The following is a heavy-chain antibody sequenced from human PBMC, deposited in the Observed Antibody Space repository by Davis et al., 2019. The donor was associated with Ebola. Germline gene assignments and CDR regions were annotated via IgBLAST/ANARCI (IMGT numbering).Heavy chain of an antibody. CDR1: GFTFSSYS. D-gene: IGHD3-16*02. J-gene: IGHJ4*02. V-gene: IGHV3-48*02. CDR2: ISSSSSTI. CDR3: AREVSAFGGVIVQYYFDY. Sequence: GESLKISCAASGFTFSSYSMNWVRQAPGKGLEWVSYISSSSSTIYYADSVKGRFTISRDNAKNSLYLQMNSLRDEDTAVYYCAREVSAFGGVIVQYYFDYWGQGTLVTVSS.